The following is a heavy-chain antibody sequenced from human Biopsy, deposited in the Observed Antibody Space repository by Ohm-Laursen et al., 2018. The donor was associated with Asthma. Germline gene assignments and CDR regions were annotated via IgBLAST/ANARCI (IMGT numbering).Heavy chain of an antibody. CDR3: ARGDSSNWSHYYFDY. J-gene: IGHJ4*02. V-gene: IGHV3-53*01. Sequence: SLRLSCAASGFAVGRDYMFWARQAPGKGLEWVSVIYSGGTSHTADSVRGRFTISRDYSKNTLYLQMHSLRAEDTAVYYCARGDSSNWSHYYFDYWGQGTLVTVSS. CDR1: GFAVGRDY. D-gene: IGHD3-22*01. CDR2: IYSGGTS.